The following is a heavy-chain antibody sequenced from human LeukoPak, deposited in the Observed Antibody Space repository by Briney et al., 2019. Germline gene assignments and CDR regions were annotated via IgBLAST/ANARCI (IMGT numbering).Heavy chain of an antibody. Sequence: SETLSLTCTVSGVSISSYYWSWIRQPAGKGLEWIVRIYTSGSTNYNPSLKSRVTMSVDTSKNQFSLKLSSVTAADTAVYYCARDSAAAANLDYWGQGTLVTVSS. J-gene: IGHJ4*02. CDR3: ARDSAAAANLDY. D-gene: IGHD6-13*01. CDR1: GVSISSYY. CDR2: IYTSGST. V-gene: IGHV4-4*07.